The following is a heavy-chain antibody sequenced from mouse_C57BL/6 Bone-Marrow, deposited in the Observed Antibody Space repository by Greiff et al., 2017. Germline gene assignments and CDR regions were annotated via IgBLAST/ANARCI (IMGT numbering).Heavy chain of an antibody. CDR1: GYTFTSYG. J-gene: IGHJ3*01. CDR2: FYPRSGNT. Sequence: QVQLQQSGAELARPGASVKLSCKASGYTFTSYGISWVKQRTGQGLEWIGEFYPRSGNTYYNETFKGKATLTADKSSSTAYMELRSLTSEDSAVYFCATLDYGNYGGCAYWGQGTLVTVSA. CDR3: ATLDYGNYGGCAY. V-gene: IGHV1-81*01. D-gene: IGHD2-1*01.